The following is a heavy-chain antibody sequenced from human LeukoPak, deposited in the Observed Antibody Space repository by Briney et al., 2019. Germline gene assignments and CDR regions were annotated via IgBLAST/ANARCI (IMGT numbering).Heavy chain of an antibody. CDR1: GFTFSSYA. CDR2: ISGSGGST. V-gene: IGHV3-23*01. D-gene: IGHD1-7*01. Sequence: GGSLRLSCAASGFTFSSYAMSWVRQAPGKGLEWVSAISGSGGSTYYADSAKGRFTISRDNSKNTLYLQMNSLRAEDTAIYFCAREDDWNYEDYWGQGTLVTVSS. J-gene: IGHJ4*02. CDR3: AREDDWNYEDY.